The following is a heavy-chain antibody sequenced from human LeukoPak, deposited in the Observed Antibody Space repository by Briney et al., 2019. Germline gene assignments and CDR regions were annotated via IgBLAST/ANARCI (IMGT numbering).Heavy chain of an antibody. Sequence: SETLSLTCAVYGGSFSGYYWSWIRQPPGEGLEWIGEINHSGSTNYNPSLKSRVTISVGTSKNQFSLKLSSVTAADTAVYYCASRYYDFWSGYLIDYWGQGTLVTVSS. CDR1: GGSFSGYY. CDR3: ASRYYDFWSGYLIDY. J-gene: IGHJ4*02. CDR2: INHSGST. V-gene: IGHV4-34*01. D-gene: IGHD3-3*01.